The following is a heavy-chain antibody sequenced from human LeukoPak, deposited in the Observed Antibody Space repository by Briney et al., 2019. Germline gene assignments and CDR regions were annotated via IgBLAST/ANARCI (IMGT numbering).Heavy chain of an antibody. V-gene: IGHV3-30*02. CDR1: GFTFSSYG. D-gene: IGHD3-3*01. Sequence: GGSLRLSCAASGFTFSSYGMHWVRQAPGKGLEWVAVIWYGGSNKYYADSVKGRFTISRDNSKNTLYLQMDSLRAEDTAVYYCAKASANFWSHHRRDDAFDIWGQGTMVTVSS. J-gene: IGHJ3*02. CDR2: IWYGGSNK. CDR3: AKASANFWSHHRRDDAFDI.